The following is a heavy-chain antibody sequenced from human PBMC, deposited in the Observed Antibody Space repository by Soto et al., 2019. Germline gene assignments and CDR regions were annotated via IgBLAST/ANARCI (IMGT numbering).Heavy chain of an antibody. D-gene: IGHD2-2*01. Sequence: GVSVKLSCKASGYTFSSYGISWVRQAPGQGFEWMGWISAYNGNTNYAQKLQGRVTMTTDTSTSTAYMELRSLRSDDTAVYYCARSIVVVPAAPYYYMDVWGKGTTVTVSS. CDR2: ISAYNGNT. V-gene: IGHV1-18*01. CDR1: GYTFSSYG. CDR3: ARSIVVVPAAPYYYMDV. J-gene: IGHJ6*03.